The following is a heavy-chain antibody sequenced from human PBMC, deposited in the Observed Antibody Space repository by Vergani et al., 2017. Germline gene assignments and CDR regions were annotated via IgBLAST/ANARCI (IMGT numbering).Heavy chain of an antibody. CDR2: IYTSGST. CDR3: ARDGDRYPRGVCGY. V-gene: IGHV4-61*02. J-gene: IGHJ4*02. CDR1: GGSISSGSYY. D-gene: IGHD2-21*02. Sequence: QVQLQESGPGLVKPSQTLSLTCTVSGGSISSGSYYWSWIRQPAGKGLEWIGRIYTSGSTNYNPSLKSRVTISVDTSKNQFTLKLSSVNAADTTVYYCARDGDRYPRGVCGYWGQGTLVTVSS.